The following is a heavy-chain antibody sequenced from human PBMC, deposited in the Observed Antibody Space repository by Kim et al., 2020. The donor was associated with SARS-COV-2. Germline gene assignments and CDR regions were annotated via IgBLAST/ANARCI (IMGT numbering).Heavy chain of an antibody. Sequence: ASVKVSCKASGYTLTSYYMHWVRQAPGQGLEWMGLIDPSGGISTYAREFQGRVTMTADTSTNTVYMEVRSLKSDDTAMYYCAKDSEYESSGHLNWFDPWGEGTLVPVSS. CDR1: GYTLTSYY. D-gene: IGHD3-22*01. V-gene: IGHV1-46*01. CDR3: AKDSEYESSGHLNWFDP. CDR2: IDPSGGIS. J-gene: IGHJ5*02.